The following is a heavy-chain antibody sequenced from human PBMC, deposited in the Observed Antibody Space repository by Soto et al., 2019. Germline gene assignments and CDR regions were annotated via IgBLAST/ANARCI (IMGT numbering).Heavy chain of an antibody. CDR2: ISSSGSTI. V-gene: IGHV3-48*03. CDR1: GFTFSSYE. Sequence: GGSLRVSCAASGFTFSSYEMNWFRQAPGKGLEWVSYISSSGSTIYYADSVKGRFTISRDNAKNSLYLQMNSLRAEDTAVYYCARDQDYYYGMDVWGQGTTVTVSS. CDR3: ARDQDYYYGMDV. J-gene: IGHJ6*02.